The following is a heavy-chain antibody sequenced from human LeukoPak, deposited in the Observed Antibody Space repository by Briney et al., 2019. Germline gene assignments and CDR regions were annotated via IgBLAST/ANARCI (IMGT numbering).Heavy chain of an antibody. J-gene: IGHJ4*01. CDR2: INTHGNTA. CDR1: GFKFNSYW. Sequence: GGCLRLSCIVSGFKFNSYWMNWVRQVPGKGLVWVAHINTHGNTANYADSVKGRFTISRDNAKSALYLQMNSLRAEDTAIYYCVRDNAYTFDYWGHGTLVTVSS. D-gene: IGHD5-24*01. CDR3: VRDNAYTFDY. V-gene: IGHV3-74*01.